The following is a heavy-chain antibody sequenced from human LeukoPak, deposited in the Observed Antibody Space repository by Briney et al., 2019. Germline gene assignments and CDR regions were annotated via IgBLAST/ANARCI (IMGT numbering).Heavy chain of an antibody. CDR3: ASYKTYYDSSGHPLDY. J-gene: IGHJ4*02. V-gene: IGHV4-38-2*02. Sequence: SETLSLTCTVFGSSINSVYSWGWIRPPPGKGLEWIGSIYHNGNTYCNSSLKSRVTISVHTSENQFSLKLSSVTAADTAVYYCASYKTYYDSSGHPLDYWGQGTLVTVSS. D-gene: IGHD3-22*01. CDR1: GSSINSVYS. CDR2: IYHNGNT.